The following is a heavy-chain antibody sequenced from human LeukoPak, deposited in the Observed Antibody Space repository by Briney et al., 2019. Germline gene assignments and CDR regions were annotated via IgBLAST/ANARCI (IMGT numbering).Heavy chain of an antibody. CDR2: ISGSGGST. Sequence: GGSLRLSCAASGFTFSSYGMSWVRQAPGKGLEWVSAISGSGGSTYYADSVKGRFTISRDNSKNTLYLQMNSLRAEDTAVYYCATQDDILTGYSFVEYYYMDVWGKGTTVTVSS. CDR1: GFTFSSYG. V-gene: IGHV3-23*01. CDR3: ATQDDILTGYSFVEYYYMDV. D-gene: IGHD3-9*01. J-gene: IGHJ6*03.